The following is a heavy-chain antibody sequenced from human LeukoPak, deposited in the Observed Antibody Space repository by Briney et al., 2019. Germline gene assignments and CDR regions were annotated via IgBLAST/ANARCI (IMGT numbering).Heavy chain of an antibody. V-gene: IGHV3-30*18. Sequence: PWGSLRLSCAASGFTFSSYGMHWVRQAPGKGLEWVAVISYDGSNKYYADSVKGRFTISRDNSKNTLYLQMNSLRAEDTAVYYCAKEFGYVPDYWGQGTLVTVSS. CDR3: AKEFGYVPDY. J-gene: IGHJ4*02. D-gene: IGHD5-12*01. CDR1: GFTFSSYG. CDR2: ISYDGSNK.